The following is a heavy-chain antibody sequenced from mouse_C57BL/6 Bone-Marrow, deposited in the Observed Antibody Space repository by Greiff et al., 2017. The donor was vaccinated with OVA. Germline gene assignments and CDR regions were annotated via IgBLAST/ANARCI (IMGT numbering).Heavy chain of an antibody. Sequence: VKLQESGPGLVKPSQSLFLTCSITCFPITSGYYWIWIRQSPGKPLEWMGYITHSGETFYNPSLQSPISITRETSKNQFFLQLNSVTTEDTAMYYCAGGRGGPWFAYWGQGTLVTVSA. CDR1: CFPITSGYY. J-gene: IGHJ3*01. V-gene: IGHV12-3*01. CDR3: AGGRGGPWFAY. CDR2: ITHSGET.